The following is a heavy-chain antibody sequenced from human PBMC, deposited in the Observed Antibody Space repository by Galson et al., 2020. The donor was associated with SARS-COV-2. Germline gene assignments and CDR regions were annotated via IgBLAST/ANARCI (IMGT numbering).Heavy chain of an antibody. CDR2: ISSSSSYI. J-gene: IGHJ3*02. CDR3: ARDWLGATGVAFDI. V-gene: IGHV3-21*01. D-gene: IGHD7-27*01. CDR1: GFTSSSYS. Sequence: GGSLRLSCAASGFTSSSYSMNWVRQAPGKGLEWVSSISSSSSYIYYADSVKGRFTISRDNAKNSLYLQMNSLRAEDTAVYYCARDWLGATGVAFDIWGQGTMVTVSS.